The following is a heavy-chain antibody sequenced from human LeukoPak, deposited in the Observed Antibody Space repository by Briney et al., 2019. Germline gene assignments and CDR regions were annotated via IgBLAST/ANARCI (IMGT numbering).Heavy chain of an antibody. CDR1: GDSFNAYA. D-gene: IGHD2-8*01. J-gene: IGHJ4*02. Sequence: SETLSLTCAVYGDSFNAYAWNWIRQAPGKSLEYIGEINHRETSHYNPSLKTRVTLSVDTSKSQFSLKLTSVTAADTAVYYCARGSSFDGYCTPGACDAGYYDIWGQGTPVIVSS. CDR2: INHRETS. CDR3: ARGSSFDGYCTPGACDAGYYDI. V-gene: IGHV4-34*01.